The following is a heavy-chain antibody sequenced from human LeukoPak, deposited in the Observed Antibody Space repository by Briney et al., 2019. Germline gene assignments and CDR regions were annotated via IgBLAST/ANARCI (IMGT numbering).Heavy chain of an antibody. D-gene: IGHD5-18*01. V-gene: IGHV3-30-3*01. CDR3: ARVGRQLWFGDAFDI. Sequence: GSLRLSCAASGFTFSSYAMHWVRQAPGKGLEWVAVISYDGSNKYYADSVKGRFTISRDNSKNTLYLQMNSLRAEDTAVYYCARVGRQLWFGDAFDIWGQGTTVIVS. J-gene: IGHJ3*02. CDR1: GFTFSSYA. CDR2: ISYDGSNK.